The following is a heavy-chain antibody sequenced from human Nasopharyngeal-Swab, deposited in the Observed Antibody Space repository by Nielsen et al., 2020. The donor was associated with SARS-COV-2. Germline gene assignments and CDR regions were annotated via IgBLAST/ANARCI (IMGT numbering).Heavy chain of an antibody. CDR3: ARGGAGVVPTPVLGLGPYYSYYYMDV. CDR2: VSHGGGT. V-gene: IGHV4-34*01. Sequence: WISKPPGEGLEYIGEVSHGGGTNYNPSLKSRVTISVATSKNQFSLKLNSVTAADTAVYYCARGGAGVVPTPVLGLGPYYSYYYMDVWGKGTTVTVSS. D-gene: IGHD2-2*01. J-gene: IGHJ6*03.